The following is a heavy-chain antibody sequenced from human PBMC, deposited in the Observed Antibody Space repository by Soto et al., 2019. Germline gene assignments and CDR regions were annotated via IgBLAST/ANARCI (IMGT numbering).Heavy chain of an antibody. D-gene: IGHD6-19*01. Sequence: QVQLVQSGAEVKKPGASVKVSCKASGYTFSSNGVSWVRQAPGQGLEWMGWISTFNGNAHYAQKFQGRVTMTTDTSTNTAYMELTSLSSDDTAVYYCARLHCYSSGWHEYWGQGTLVTVSS. J-gene: IGHJ4*02. CDR3: ARLHCYSSGWHEY. V-gene: IGHV1-18*04. CDR1: GYTFSSNG. CDR2: ISTFNGNA.